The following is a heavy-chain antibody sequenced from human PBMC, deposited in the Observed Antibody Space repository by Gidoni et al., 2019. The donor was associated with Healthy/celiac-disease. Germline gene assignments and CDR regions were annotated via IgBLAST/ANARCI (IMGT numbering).Heavy chain of an antibody. Sequence: QVQLVESGGGVVQPGGSLRLPCAASGFTFSRYSMHWVRQAPGKGLEWVAVISYDGSNKYYADSVKGRFTISRDNSKNTLYLQMNSLRAEDTAVYYCAALGDYYDSSGYLVDAFDIWGQGTMVTVSS. CDR2: ISYDGSNK. CDR3: AALGDYYDSSGYLVDAFDI. D-gene: IGHD3-22*01. CDR1: GFTFSRYS. V-gene: IGHV3-30*03. J-gene: IGHJ3*02.